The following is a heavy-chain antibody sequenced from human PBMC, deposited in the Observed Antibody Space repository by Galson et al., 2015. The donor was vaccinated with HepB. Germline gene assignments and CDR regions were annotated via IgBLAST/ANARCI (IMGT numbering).Heavy chain of an antibody. D-gene: IGHD2/OR15-2a*01. J-gene: IGHJ6*02. CDR3: SKTIYGGDGMDI. V-gene: IGHV4-39*01. CDR2: IYYNGKT. CDR1: GGSVSSSDYY. Sequence: ETLSLTCSVSGGSVSSSDYYWVWVRQPPGKGLEWIGNIYYNGKTYYNPSLKTRVTMSVDTSNNQFSLKLTSVTATDTALYYCSKTIYGGDGMDIWGQGTTVVVSS.